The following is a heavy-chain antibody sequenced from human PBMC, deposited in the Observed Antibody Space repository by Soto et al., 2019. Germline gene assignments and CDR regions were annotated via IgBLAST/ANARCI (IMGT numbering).Heavy chain of an antibody. Sequence: EVQLVESGGGLVKPGGSLRLSCAASGFTFSDYSMNWVRQAPGKGLEWVSSISSGSSYIYYTDSVKGRFTISRDNAKNSLYLHMNSLSAEDTAVYYCAAETSGWSHAFDIWGQGTMVTVSS. CDR1: GFTFSDYS. CDR2: ISSGSSYI. V-gene: IGHV3-21*01. J-gene: IGHJ3*02. D-gene: IGHD6-19*01. CDR3: AAETSGWSHAFDI.